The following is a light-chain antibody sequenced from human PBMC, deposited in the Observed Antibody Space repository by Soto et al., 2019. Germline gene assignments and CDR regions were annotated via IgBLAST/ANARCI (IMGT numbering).Light chain of an antibody. V-gene: IGLV1-44*01. CDR2: SNN. Sequence: QSVLTQPPSASGTPGQRVTISCSGSSSNIGSNTVNWYQQLPGTAPKLPIYSNNQRPSGVPDRISGSKSGTSASLAISGLQSEDEADYYCAAWDDSLNGPVFGTGTKVTVL. CDR1: SSNIGSNT. J-gene: IGLJ1*01. CDR3: AAWDDSLNGPV.